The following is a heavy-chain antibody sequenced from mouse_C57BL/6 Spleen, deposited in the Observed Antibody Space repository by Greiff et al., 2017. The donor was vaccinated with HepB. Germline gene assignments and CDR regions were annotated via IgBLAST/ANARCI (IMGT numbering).Heavy chain of an antibody. J-gene: IGHJ4*01. Sequence: EVKVEESGGGLVQPGGSLSLSCAASGFTFTDYYMSWVRQPPGKALEWLGFIRNKANGYTTEYSASVKGRFTLSRDNSQSILYLQMNALRAEDSATYYCARYKGSGIYAMDYWGQGTSVTVSS. V-gene: IGHV7-3*01. CDR3: ARYKGSGIYAMDY. CDR2: IRNKANGYTT. D-gene: IGHD1-1*01. CDR1: GFTFTDYY.